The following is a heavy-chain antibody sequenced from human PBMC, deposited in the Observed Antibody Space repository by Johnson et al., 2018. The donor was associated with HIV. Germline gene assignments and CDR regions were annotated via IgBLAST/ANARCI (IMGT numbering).Heavy chain of an antibody. D-gene: IGHD3-22*01. CDR2: INWNGGST. Sequence: VQLVESGGGLIQPGGSLRLSCAASGVTVSSNYMTWVRQAPGKGLEWVSGINWNGGSTGYADSVKGRFTISRDNAKNSLYLQMNSLRAEDTAVYYCARRDTYYYDSTPGAFDIWGQGTMVTVSS. CDR1: GVTVSSNY. CDR3: ARRDTYYYDSTPGAFDI. V-gene: IGHV3-20*04. J-gene: IGHJ3*02.